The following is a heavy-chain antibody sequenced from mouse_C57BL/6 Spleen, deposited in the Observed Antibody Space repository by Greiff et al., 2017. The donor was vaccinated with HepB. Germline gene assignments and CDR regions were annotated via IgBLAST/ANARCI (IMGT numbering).Heavy chain of an antibody. J-gene: IGHJ2*01. Sequence: VKLMESGPELVKPGASVKISCKASGYAFSSSWMNWVKQRPGKGLEWIGRIYPGDGDTNYNEKFKSKATLTVDKPSSTAYMQLSSLTSEDSAVYYCARDYDYDGGGFDYWGQGTTLTVSS. D-gene: IGHD2-4*01. CDR3: ARDYDYDGGGFDY. CDR1: GYAFSSSW. V-gene: IGHV1-82*01. CDR2: IYPGDGDT.